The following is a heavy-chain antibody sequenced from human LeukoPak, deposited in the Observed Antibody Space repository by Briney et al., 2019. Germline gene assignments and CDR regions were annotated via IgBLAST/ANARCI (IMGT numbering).Heavy chain of an antibody. Sequence: GGSLRLSCAASGFTFSSYAMHWVRQAPGKGLEWVAVISYDGSNKYYADSVKGRFTISRDNSKNTLYLQMNSLRVEDTAVYYCARGAVAGTWPGAFDIWGQGTMVTVSS. CDR3: ARGAVAGTWPGAFDI. CDR2: ISYDGSNK. CDR1: GFTFSSYA. J-gene: IGHJ3*02. V-gene: IGHV3-30-3*01. D-gene: IGHD6-19*01.